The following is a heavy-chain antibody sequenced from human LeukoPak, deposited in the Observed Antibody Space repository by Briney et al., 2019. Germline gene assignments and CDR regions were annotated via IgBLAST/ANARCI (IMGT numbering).Heavy chain of an antibody. J-gene: IGHJ4*02. D-gene: IGHD3-10*01. V-gene: IGHV3-21*01. CDR3: ARVPTGLWGSSYNSYFDH. CDR2: ISSAGTYI. CDR1: GFTFSIYS. Sequence: GGSLRLSCAASGFTFSIYSMSWVRQAPDKGLEWISYISSAGTYIYYADSVKGRFTISRDNANNSLFLQMDSLRGDDTAVYYCARVPTGLWGSSYNSYFDHWGQGTPVTVSS.